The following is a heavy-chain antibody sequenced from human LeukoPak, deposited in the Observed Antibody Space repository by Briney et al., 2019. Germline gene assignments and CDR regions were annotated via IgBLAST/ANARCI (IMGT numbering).Heavy chain of an antibody. CDR3: ARQTYYASGTYYFLDF. CDR1: GGSISGYY. V-gene: IGHV4-59*01. D-gene: IGHD3-10*01. J-gene: IGHJ4*02. CDR2: IYFGGNT. Sequence: SETLSLTCTVSGGSISGYYWSWIRQPPVKGLEWIGYIYFGGNTNYNPSLKSRVTMSVDTSKNQISLKLSSVTAADTAVYYCARQTYYASGTYYFLDFWGRGTLVTVSS.